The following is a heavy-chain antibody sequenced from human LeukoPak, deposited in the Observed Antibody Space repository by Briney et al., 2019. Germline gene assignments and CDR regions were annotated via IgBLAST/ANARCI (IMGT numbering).Heavy chain of an antibody. D-gene: IGHD1-1*01. J-gene: IGHJ3*02. CDR2: IKEDGSEK. Sequence: GSLRLSCAASGFTFSGSYMSWVRQAPGKGLEWLANIKEDGSEKYYVDSVKGRFTISRDNAKNSPFLQMSSLRAEDTAVYYCARNPGTTARDAFDIWGQGTMVAVSS. CDR3: ARNPGTTARDAFDI. CDR1: GFTFSGSY. V-gene: IGHV3-7*01.